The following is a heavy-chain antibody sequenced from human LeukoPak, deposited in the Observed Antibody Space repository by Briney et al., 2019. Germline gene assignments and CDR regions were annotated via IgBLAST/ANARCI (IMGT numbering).Heavy chain of an antibody. CDR1: GGTFSSYA. V-gene: IGHV1-69*05. Sequence: SVKVSCKASGGTFSSYAISWVRQAPGQGLEWMGGIIPIFGTANYAQKFQGRVTITTDESTSTAYMELRSLTSDDTAVYYCVRTGDGYNKPVWGQGTQVTVSS. CDR2: IIPIFGTA. J-gene: IGHJ4*02. D-gene: IGHD5-24*01. CDR3: VRTGDGYNKPV.